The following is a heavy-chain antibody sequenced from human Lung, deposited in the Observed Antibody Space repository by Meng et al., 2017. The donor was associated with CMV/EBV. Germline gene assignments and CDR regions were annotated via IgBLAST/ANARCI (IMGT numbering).Heavy chain of an antibody. J-gene: IGHJ4*02. Sequence: ASXXVSXKVSGYTFSDYYMHWVRQAPGQGLEWMGLINPNSGGTNYAQKFQGRVTMTRDTSISTAYMELSRLRSDDTAVYYCAREDYHDSTSYQDFDYWGQGXLVTVSS. CDR3: AREDYHDSTSYQDFDY. CDR1: GYTFSDYY. V-gene: IGHV1-2*02. CDR2: INPNSGGT. D-gene: IGHD3-22*01.